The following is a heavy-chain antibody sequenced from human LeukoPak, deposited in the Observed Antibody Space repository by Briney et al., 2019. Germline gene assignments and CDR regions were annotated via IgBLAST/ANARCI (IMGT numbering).Heavy chain of an antibody. Sequence: GESLKISCKGSGYSFTTYWIGWVRQMPGKGLGWMGIIYPGDSDTRYNPSFQGQVTISADKSISTAYLQWSSLKASDTAMYYCARSGVVTFYQYVDAWGTGTTVTVSS. J-gene: IGHJ6*03. CDR3: ARSGVVTFYQYVDA. D-gene: IGHD3-3*01. CDR1: GYSFTTYW. V-gene: IGHV5-51*01. CDR2: IYPGDSDT.